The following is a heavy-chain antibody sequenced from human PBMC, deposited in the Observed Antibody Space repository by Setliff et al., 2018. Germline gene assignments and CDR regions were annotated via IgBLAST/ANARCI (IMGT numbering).Heavy chain of an antibody. CDR3: AKGTSYFSDSSGYYYDRDYYYYMDV. Sequence: GGSLRLSCAASGFTFNNYAMTWVRQAPGKGLEWVSSISGSGGSTYYADSVKGRFTISRDNSKNTLYLQMNSLRAEDTAVYYCAKGTSYFSDSSGYYYDRDYYYYMDVWGKGTTVTVSS. CDR1: GFTFNNYA. CDR2: ISGSGGST. D-gene: IGHD3-22*01. V-gene: IGHV3-23*01. J-gene: IGHJ6*03.